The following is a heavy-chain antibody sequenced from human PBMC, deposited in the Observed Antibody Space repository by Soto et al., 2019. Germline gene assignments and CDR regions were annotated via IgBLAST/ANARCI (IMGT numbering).Heavy chain of an antibody. D-gene: IGHD3-9*01. CDR2: IGGSGSST. Sequence: WGSLRLSCAASGFTFSSYAMSWVRQAPGKGLEWVSGIGGSGSSTFYADSVKGRFTISRDNSKNTLYLQMNSLRAEDTAVYHCAKVSTGYYYYFDSWGRGTLVTVSS. J-gene: IGHJ4*02. CDR3: AKVSTGYYYYFDS. CDR1: GFTFSSYA. V-gene: IGHV3-23*01.